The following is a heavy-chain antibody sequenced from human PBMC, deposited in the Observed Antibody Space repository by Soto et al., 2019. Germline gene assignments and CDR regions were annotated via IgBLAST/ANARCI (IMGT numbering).Heavy chain of an antibody. V-gene: IGHV4-59*04. Sequence: SETLSLTCTVSGGSISTYYWSWVRQPPGKGLEWIGYIYHSGNRYYSPSLKSRVTMSVDTSKNQFSLKLSSVTATDTAVYYCARHLGDYGYEDYYGMDVWGLGTTVTVSS. CDR3: ARHLGDYGYEDYYGMDV. D-gene: IGHD4-17*01. J-gene: IGHJ6*02. CDR2: IYHSGNR. CDR1: GGSISTYY.